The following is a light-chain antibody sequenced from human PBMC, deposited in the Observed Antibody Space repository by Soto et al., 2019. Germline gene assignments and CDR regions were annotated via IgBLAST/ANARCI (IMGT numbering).Light chain of an antibody. CDR3: QQYNSAPYT. Sequence: DIPMTQSPSSLSASVGDRVTIACRASQGLSNYLAWYQQKPWKVPKLLIYAASTLQSGVPSRFSGSGSGTDFTLTISSLQPEDVATYYCQQYNSAPYTLGQGTKLELK. CDR2: AAS. J-gene: IGKJ2*01. V-gene: IGKV1-27*01. CDR1: QGLSNY.